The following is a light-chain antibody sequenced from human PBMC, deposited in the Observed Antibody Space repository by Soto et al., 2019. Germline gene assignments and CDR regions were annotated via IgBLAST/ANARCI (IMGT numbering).Light chain of an antibody. CDR3: QQYNTYSS. J-gene: IGKJ4*01. CDR2: DAF. CDR1: QSISSW. V-gene: IGKV1-5*02. Sequence: DIQMTQSPSTLSASVGDRVTIICRASQSISSWLAWYQQKQGKAPKLLIYDAFVLESGVPSRFSGSGSGTEFTLTITSLQADDFATYYCQQYNTYSSFGGGTKVEIK.